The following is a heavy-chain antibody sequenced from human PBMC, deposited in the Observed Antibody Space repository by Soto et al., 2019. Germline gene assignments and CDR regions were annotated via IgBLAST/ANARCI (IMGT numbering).Heavy chain of an antibody. Sequence: QVQLVQSGAEVKKPGSSVKVSCKASGGTFSSYAISWVRQAPGQGLEWMGGIIPIFGTANYAQKFQGRVTITADESTSTAYMELSSLRSEDTDVYYCATKYYYDSSGYYLYYYYGMDVWGQGTTVTVSS. CDR3: ATKYYYDSSGYYLYYYYGMDV. J-gene: IGHJ6*02. V-gene: IGHV1-69*12. D-gene: IGHD3-22*01. CDR1: GGTFSSYA. CDR2: IIPIFGTA.